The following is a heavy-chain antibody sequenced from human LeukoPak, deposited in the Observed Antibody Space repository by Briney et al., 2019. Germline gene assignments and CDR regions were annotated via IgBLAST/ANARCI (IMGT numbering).Heavy chain of an antibody. CDR2: IYYSGST. J-gene: IGHJ4*02. D-gene: IGHD4-17*01. CDR1: GGSISSYY. Sequence: NPSETLSLTCTVSGGSISSYYWSWIRQPPGKGLEWIGYIYYSGSTYYNPSLKSRVTISLDTSKNQFSLKLSSVTAADTAVYYCASLVTTRFDHWGQGTLVTVSS. CDR3: ASLVTTRFDH. V-gene: IGHV4-59*06.